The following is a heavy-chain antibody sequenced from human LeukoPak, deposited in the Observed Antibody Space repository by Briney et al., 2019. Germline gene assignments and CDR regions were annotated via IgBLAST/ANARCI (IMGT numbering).Heavy chain of an antibody. Sequence: GGSLTLSCAASGLTFSGYYMSWIRQAPGKGLQRVSYISSRGSTIYYADSVKGRFTTSRDNSKNTLHLQMNSLRAEDTAVYFCATWIAVAGIFSGSPFEYWGQGTLVTVSS. J-gene: IGHJ4*02. CDR1: GLTFSGYY. V-gene: IGHV3-11*04. CDR3: ATWIAVAGIFSGSPFEY. D-gene: IGHD6-19*01. CDR2: ISSRGSTI.